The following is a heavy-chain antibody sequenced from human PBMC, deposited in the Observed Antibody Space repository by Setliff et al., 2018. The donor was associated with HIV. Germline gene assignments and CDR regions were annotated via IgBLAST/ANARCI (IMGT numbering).Heavy chain of an antibody. D-gene: IGHD2-8*02. CDR3: ARVQVGDPYYSYYYTDV. J-gene: IGHJ6*03. CDR2: ISGDNGNT. CDR1: GYTFTNNG. Sequence: ASVKVSCKASGYTFTNNGINWVRQAPGQGLKWMGWISGDNGNTKYAQKLQGRVTMTTDTSTSTAYMELRNLRSDDTAVYYCARVQVGDPYYSYYYTDVWGEGTTVTVSS. V-gene: IGHV1-18*01.